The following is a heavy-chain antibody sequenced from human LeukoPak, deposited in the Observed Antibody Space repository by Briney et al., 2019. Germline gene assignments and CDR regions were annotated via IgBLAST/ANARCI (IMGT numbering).Heavy chain of an antibody. J-gene: IGHJ6*02. CDR3: ARRVVPGLSVMDV. V-gene: IGHV3-48*03. CDR1: GFTFSSYE. Sequence: GGFLRLSCAASGFTFSSYEMNWVRQAPGKGLEWVSYIDSSGTTIYNADSVKGRFTISRDNAKNSLYLQMNSLRAEDTAVYYCARRVVPGLSVMDVWGQGTTVTVSS. D-gene: IGHD6-6*01. CDR2: IDSSGTTI.